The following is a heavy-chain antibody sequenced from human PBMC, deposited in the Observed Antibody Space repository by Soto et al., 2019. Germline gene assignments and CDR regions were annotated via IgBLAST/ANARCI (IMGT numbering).Heavy chain of an antibody. J-gene: IGHJ4*02. V-gene: IGHV3-7*03. CDR1: GFTFTSYS. CDR2: IQQDGSEK. D-gene: IGHD2-2*02. CDR3: ARDLPGYCTTTDCYSYFDY. Sequence: LRLSCAVSGFTFTSYSMSWVRQAPGEGLEWVANIQQDGSEKYYVDSVKGRFTISRDNAKNSLYLQMNSLSAEDTAVYYCARDLPGYCTTTDCYSYFDYWGQGTLVTVSS.